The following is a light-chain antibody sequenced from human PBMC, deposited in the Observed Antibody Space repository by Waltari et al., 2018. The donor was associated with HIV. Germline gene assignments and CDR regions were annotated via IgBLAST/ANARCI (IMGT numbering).Light chain of an antibody. CDR3: QHRYNWPRT. V-gene: IGKV3-11*01. Sequence: EIVLTQSPATLSLSPGERATLSCRASQSVTYYLVWYQQKPGQAPRLLIYEASKRATGIPARFSGSGSGTDFTLTISSLEPEDFAVYYCQHRYNWPRTFGQGTKVEIK. J-gene: IGKJ1*01. CDR2: EAS. CDR1: QSVTYY.